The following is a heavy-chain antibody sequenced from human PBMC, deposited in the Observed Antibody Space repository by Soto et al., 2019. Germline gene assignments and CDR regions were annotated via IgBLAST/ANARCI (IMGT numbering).Heavy chain of an antibody. CDR1: GFTFSDYY. CDR3: ASDRKQLVHTTTTYYYYYMDV. Sequence: GGSLRLSCAASGFTFSDYYMSWIRQAPGKGLEWVSYISSSGSTIYYADSEKGCFTISRDNAKNSLYLQMNSLRAEDTAVYYCASDRKQLVHTTTTYYYYYMDVWGKGTTVTVSS. V-gene: IGHV3-11*01. J-gene: IGHJ6*03. D-gene: IGHD6-6*01. CDR2: ISSSGSTI.